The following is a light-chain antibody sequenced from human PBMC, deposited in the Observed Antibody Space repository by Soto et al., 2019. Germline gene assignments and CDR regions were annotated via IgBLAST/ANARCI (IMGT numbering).Light chain of an antibody. V-gene: IGLV2-14*01. CDR3: SSYTSSSTYV. CDR2: DVS. Sequence: SALTQPASVSGSAGQSITISCTGTSSDVGGYNYVSWYQQHPGKAPKLMIYDVSNRPSGVSNRFSGSKSGNTASLTISGLQAEDEADYYCSSYTSSSTYVFGTGTQVTVL. CDR1: SSDVGGYNY. J-gene: IGLJ1*01.